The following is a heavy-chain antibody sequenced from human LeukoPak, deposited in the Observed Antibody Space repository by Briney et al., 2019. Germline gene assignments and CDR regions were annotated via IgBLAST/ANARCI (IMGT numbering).Heavy chain of an antibody. D-gene: IGHD1-26*01. CDR2: IRSKANSCAT. V-gene: IGHV3-73*01. J-gene: IGHJ4*02. CDR3: TTLKFSGSYGDPADY. CDR1: GFTFSGSA. Sequence: PGGSLRLSCAASGFTFSGSAMHWVRQASGKGLEWVGRIRSKANSCATAYAASVKGRFTISRDDSKNTAYLQMNSLKTEDTAVYYCTTLKFSGSYGDPADYWGQGTLVTVSS.